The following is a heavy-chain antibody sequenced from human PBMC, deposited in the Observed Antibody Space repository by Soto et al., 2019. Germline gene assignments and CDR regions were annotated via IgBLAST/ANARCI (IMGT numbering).Heavy chain of an antibody. CDR1: GFTFSSYG. D-gene: IGHD5-18*01. CDR3: AKVLGHRLWLPDFDY. CDR2: ISYGGSNK. Sequence: PVGSLRLSSEASGFTFSSYGMHSVRQAPGKGLEWVAVISYGGSNKYDADSVKCRFTISRDNSKSTLYRQMNCLRAGDTAVYYCAKVLGHRLWLPDFDYWGQGPLGAVAS. V-gene: IGHV3-30*18. J-gene: IGHJ4*02.